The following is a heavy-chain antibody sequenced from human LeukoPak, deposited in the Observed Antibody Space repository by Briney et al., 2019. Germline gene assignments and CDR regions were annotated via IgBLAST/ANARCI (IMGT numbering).Heavy chain of an antibody. Sequence: GGSLGLSCAASGFTFDDYAMHWVRQAPGKGLEWVSGISWNSGSIGYADSVKGRFTISRDNAKNSLYLQMNSLRAEDTALYYCAKSQFQYGENVDYWGQGTLVTVSS. D-gene: IGHD7-27*01. CDR1: GFTFDDYA. CDR3: AKSQFQYGENVDY. V-gene: IGHV3-9*01. CDR2: ISWNSGSI. J-gene: IGHJ4*02.